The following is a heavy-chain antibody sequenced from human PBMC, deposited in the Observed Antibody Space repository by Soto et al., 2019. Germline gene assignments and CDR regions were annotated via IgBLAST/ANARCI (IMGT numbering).Heavy chain of an antibody. CDR1: GGTFSSYA. CDR3: ARDGRRSNYYYGMDV. J-gene: IGHJ6*02. Sequence: SVKVSCKASGGTFSSYAISWVRQAPGQGLEWMGGIIPIFGTANYAQKFQGRVTITADKSTSTAYMELSSLRSEDTAVYYCARDGRRSNYYYGMDVWGQGTTVTVSS. CDR2: IIPIFGTA. V-gene: IGHV1-69*06.